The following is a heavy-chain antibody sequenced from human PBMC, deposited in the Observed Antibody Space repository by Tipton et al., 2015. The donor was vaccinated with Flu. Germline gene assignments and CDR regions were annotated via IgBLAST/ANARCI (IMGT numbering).Heavy chain of an antibody. J-gene: IGHJ4*02. V-gene: IGHV4-59*08. CDR1: GGSISSYY. CDR3: ARRKRVTNRLTYFDY. D-gene: IGHD4-17*01. Sequence: TLSLTCTVSGGSISSYYWSWIRQPPGKGLEWIGYIYYSGSTNYNPPRKSRVTISVDTSKNQFSLKLSSVTAADTAVYYCARRKRVTNRLTYFDYWGQGTLVTVSS. CDR2: IYYSGST.